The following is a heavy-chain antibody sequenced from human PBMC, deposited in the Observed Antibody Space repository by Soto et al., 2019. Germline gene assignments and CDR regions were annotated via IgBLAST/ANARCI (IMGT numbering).Heavy chain of an antibody. Sequence: QVQLVESGGGVVQPGRSLRLSCAASGFTFSTHAMHWVRQAPSKGLECVAIVSFDGSNKYYAASVKGRFTISRDNSKNTLYLQMSGLTPEDTAVYYCARDQTGITTAGGGRIDHWGQGTLVTVSS. CDR1: GFTFSTHA. J-gene: IGHJ4*02. CDR3: ARDQTGITTAGGGRIDH. D-gene: IGHD6-13*01. CDR2: VSFDGSNK. V-gene: IGHV3-30-3*01.